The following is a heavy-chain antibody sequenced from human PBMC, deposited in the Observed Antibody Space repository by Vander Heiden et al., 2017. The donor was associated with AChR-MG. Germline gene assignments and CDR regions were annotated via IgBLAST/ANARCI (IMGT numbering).Heavy chain of an antibody. J-gene: IGHJ4*02. CDR2: ISWDGGST. D-gene: IGHD6-19*01. CDR3: AKDARQWLLSY. V-gene: IGHV3-43*01. Sequence: EVQLVESGGVVVQPGGSLRLSCAASGFTFDEYTMHWVRQAPGRGLEWVSLISWDGGSTYYADSVKGRFTISRDNSKNSLYLQMNSLRTEDTALYYCAKDARQWLLSYWGQGTLVTVSS. CDR1: GFTFDEYT.